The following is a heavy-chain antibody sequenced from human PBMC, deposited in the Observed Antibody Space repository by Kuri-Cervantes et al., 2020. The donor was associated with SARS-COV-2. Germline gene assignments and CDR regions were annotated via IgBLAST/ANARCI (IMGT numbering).Heavy chain of an antibody. J-gene: IGHJ6*02. Sequence: ASVKVSCKVSGYTLTELSMHWVRQAPGKGLEWMGGFDPEDGETIYAQKFQGRVTMTEDTSTDTAYMELSSLRSEDTAVYYCATGIGYCSGGSCYNYYYGMDVWGQGTTVPSP. D-gene: IGHD2-15*01. CDR2: FDPEDGET. V-gene: IGHV1-24*01. CDR3: ATGIGYCSGGSCYNYYYGMDV. CDR1: GYTLTELS.